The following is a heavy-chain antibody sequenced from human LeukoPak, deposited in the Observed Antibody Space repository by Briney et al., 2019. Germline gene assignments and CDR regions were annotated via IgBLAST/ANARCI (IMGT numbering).Heavy chain of an antibody. V-gene: IGHV5-51*01. Sequence: NTGESLKISCKGSGYSFTSYWIGWVRQMPGKGLEWMGIIYPGDSDTRYSPSFQGQVTISADKSIGTAYLQWSSLKASDTAMYYCARPKIDYGLDYWGQGTLVTVSS. CDR1: GYSFTSYW. CDR3: ARPKIDYGLDY. CDR2: IYPGDSDT. D-gene: IGHD4-17*01. J-gene: IGHJ4*02.